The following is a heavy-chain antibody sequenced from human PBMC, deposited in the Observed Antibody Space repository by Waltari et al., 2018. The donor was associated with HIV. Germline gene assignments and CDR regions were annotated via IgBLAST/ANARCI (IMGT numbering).Heavy chain of an antibody. Sequence: QITLKESGPTLVKPTQTLTLTCTFSGFSLSTSGVGVGWIRQHPGKALEWLALIYWDDDKRYSQTLKSRRTSTKDTSKNQVVLTMTNMDPVDTATYYCAHRLGYCSSTSCPRADWFDPWGQGTLVTVSS. CDR3: AHRLGYCSSTSCPRADWFDP. CDR1: GFSLSTSGVG. CDR2: IYWDDDK. D-gene: IGHD2-2*01. V-gene: IGHV2-5*02. J-gene: IGHJ5*02.